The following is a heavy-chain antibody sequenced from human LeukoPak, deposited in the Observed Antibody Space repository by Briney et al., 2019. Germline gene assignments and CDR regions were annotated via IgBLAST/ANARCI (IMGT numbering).Heavy chain of an antibody. CDR2: ISGSGGST. V-gene: IGHV3-23*01. CDR3: AKDEDYGDFCYFDY. Sequence: GGSLRLSCAASGFTFSSYAMSWVRQAPGKELEWVSAISGSGGSTYYADSVKGRFTISRDNSKNTLYLQMNSLRAEDTAVYYCAKDEDYGDFCYFDYWGQGTLVTVSS. D-gene: IGHD4-17*01. J-gene: IGHJ4*02. CDR1: GFTFSSYA.